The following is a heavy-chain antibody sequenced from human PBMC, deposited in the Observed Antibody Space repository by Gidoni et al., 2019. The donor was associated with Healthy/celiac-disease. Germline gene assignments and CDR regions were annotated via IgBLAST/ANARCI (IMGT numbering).Heavy chain of an antibody. Sequence: KGLEWVSYISSSGSTIYYADSVKGRFTISRDNAKNSLYLQMNSLRAEDTAVYYCARGGGLSIAALTAVGYYYYYGMDVWGQGTTVTVSS. CDR3: ARGGGLSIAALTAVGYYYYYGMDV. V-gene: IGHV3-48*03. CDR2: ISSSGSTI. D-gene: IGHD6-6*01. J-gene: IGHJ6*02.